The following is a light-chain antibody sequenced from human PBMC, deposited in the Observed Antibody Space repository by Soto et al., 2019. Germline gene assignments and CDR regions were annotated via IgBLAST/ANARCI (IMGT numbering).Light chain of an antibody. Sequence: EIVMTQSPVTLSVSLSEKAKISFRASQSVSTNLAWYQQKPGQAPRLLIYGASTRATDIPARFSGSGSGKEFTLAISSLQSEDFAVYYCQQYNSYSWTFGQGTKVDIK. CDR1: QSVSTN. CDR2: GAS. CDR3: QQYNSYSWT. V-gene: IGKV3-15*01. J-gene: IGKJ1*01.